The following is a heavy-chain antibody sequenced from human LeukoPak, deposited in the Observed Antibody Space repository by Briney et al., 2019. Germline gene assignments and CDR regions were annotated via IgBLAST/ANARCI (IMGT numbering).Heavy chain of an antibody. V-gene: IGHV1-18*01. CDR2: ISAYNGYT. Sequence: ASVKVSCKASGYTFTNYGISWVRQAPGQGLEWMGWISAYNGYTNYAQNLQGRVTMTTDTSTSTAYMEVKSLRSDDTAVYYCARESGMTTHDWGQGTLVTVSS. CDR3: ARESGMTTHD. J-gene: IGHJ4*02. D-gene: IGHD4-11*01. CDR1: GYTFTNYG.